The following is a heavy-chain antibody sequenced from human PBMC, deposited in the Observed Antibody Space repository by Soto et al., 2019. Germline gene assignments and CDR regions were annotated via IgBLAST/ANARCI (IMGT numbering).Heavy chain of an antibody. CDR1: GYTFRSYG. V-gene: IGHV1-18*01. Sequence: QVPLVQSGTEVKKPGASVKVSCKASGYTFRSYGISWVRQAPGQGLEWMGWISGYKTNTHYAQKFQGKVTMTIDASTSTAYLEMRSLRSDDTAIYYCAKADSNYAGRFSYYYMDVWGNGTTVTVSS. CDR3: AKADSNYAGRFSYYYMDV. J-gene: IGHJ6*03. D-gene: IGHD4-4*01. CDR2: ISGYKTNT.